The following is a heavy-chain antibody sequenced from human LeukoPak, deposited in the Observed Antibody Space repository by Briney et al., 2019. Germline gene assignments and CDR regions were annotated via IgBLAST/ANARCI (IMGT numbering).Heavy chain of an antibody. CDR3: ARERVTPYGVCYLADY. J-gene: IGHJ4*02. CDR2: INYNSGGT. V-gene: IGHV1-2*02. D-gene: IGHD2-8*01. CDR1: GYTFTDYY. Sequence: ASVKVSCKASGYTFTDYYMHWVRQAPGQGLEWMGWINYNSGGTNFAQRFQDRVTMTRDTSISTVYMELTWLRSDDTAVYYCARERVTPYGVCYLADYWGQGTLVTVSS.